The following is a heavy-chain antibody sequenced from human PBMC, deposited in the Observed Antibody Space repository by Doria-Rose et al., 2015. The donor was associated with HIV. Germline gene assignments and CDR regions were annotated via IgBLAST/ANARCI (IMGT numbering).Heavy chain of an antibody. D-gene: IGHD6-13*01. CDR3: ARIKSSRWYHKYYVDF. V-gene: IGHV2-26*01. CDR2: IFTDDEG. J-gene: IGHJ4*02. Sequence: QESGPVLVKPTETLTLTCTVSGVSLSSPGMGVSWIRQPPGKALEWLANIFTDDEGSYKTSLKDRLTISRGTSKSQVVLTMTDMDPVDTATYYCARIKSSRWYHKYYVDFWGQGTLVIVSA. CDR1: GVSLSSPGMG.